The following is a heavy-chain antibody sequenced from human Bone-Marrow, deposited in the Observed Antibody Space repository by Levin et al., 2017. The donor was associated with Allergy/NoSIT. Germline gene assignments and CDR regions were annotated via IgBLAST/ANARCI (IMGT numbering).Heavy chain of an antibody. CDR1: GFTVSTNF. Sequence: GGSLRLSCEASGFTVSTNFMNWARQAPGKGLEWVSLLKDNGETRYADFVQGRFTISRDNSKNTLFLQMNSLRAEDTAVYFCARDYFGSGRSWVAFDVWGQGTEVTVSS. V-gene: IGHV3-53*01. CDR2: LKDNGET. D-gene: IGHD3-10*01. CDR3: ARDYFGSGRSWVAFDV. J-gene: IGHJ3*01.